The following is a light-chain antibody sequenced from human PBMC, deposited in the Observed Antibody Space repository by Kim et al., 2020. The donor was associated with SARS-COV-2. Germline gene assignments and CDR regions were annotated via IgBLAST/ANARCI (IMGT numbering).Light chain of an antibody. CDR2: GAS. CDR1: QSVSSSY. V-gene: IGKV3-20*01. Sequence: EIVLTQSPGTLSLSPGERATLSCRASQSVSSSYLAWYQQKPGQAPRLLIYGASSRATGIPDRFSGSGSGTDFTLTISRLEPEDFAVYYCQQYGSSLYRVGQAINLDI. CDR3: QQYGSSLYR. J-gene: IGKJ2*03.